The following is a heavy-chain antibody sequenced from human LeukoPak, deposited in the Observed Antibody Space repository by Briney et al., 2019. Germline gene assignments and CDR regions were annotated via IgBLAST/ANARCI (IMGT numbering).Heavy chain of an antibody. Sequence: SESLSLTCTISSGSISSTGDYWGRIRQPPGKGLEWIANIDYSGSTYHNPSLKSRVSISIDTSNNSFPLRLSSVSAADTALYYCARHRYYDSTGYLDWGQGTLVTVSS. D-gene: IGHD3-22*01. CDR2: IDYSGST. CDR1: SGSISSTGDY. J-gene: IGHJ1*01. CDR3: ARHRYYDSTGYLD. V-gene: IGHV4-39*01.